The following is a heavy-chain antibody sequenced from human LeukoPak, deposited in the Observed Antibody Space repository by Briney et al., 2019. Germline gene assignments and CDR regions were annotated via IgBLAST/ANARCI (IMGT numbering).Heavy chain of an antibody. V-gene: IGHV3-74*01. CDR1: GFTFSNYW. CDR2: IYVDGRTT. CDR3: IRDFRSADL. J-gene: IGHJ5*02. Sequence: GGSLRLSCVASGFTFSNYWMHWVRQPPGKGLVWVSRIYVDGRTTNYADSVKGRFTISRDNAKNTVYLEMNGLSVEDTATYYCIRDFRSADLWGQGTLVTVTS.